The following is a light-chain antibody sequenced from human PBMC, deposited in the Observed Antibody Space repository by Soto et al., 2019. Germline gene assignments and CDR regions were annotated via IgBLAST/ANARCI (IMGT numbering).Light chain of an antibody. V-gene: IGLV2-18*02. CDR2: EVN. J-gene: IGLJ1*01. CDR3: YSFTGSDTYV. CDR1: NSDVGSYNL. Sequence: QSALTQPPSVSGSPGQSVTISCSGTNSDVGSYNLVSWYQQAPGTAPKVMIYEVNNRPSGVPDRFSGSKSGNTASLTISGLQPEDDADYYCYSFTGSDTYVFGTGTKLTVL.